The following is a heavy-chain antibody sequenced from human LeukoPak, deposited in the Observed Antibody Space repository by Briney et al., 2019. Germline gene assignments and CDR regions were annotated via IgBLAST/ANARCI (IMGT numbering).Heavy chain of an antibody. J-gene: IGHJ4*02. Sequence: SVKVSCKASGGTFSSYAISWVRQAPGQGLEWMGGIIPIFGTANYAQKFQGRVTITADKSTSTAYMELSSLRSEDTAVYYCARGRYVDFYAAFDYWGQGTLVTVSS. CDR2: IIPIFGTA. CDR1: GGTFSSYA. CDR3: ARGRYVDFYAAFDY. V-gene: IGHV1-69*06. D-gene: IGHD3-9*01.